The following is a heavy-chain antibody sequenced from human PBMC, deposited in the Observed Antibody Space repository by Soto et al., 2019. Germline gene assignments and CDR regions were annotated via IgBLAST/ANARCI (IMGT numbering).Heavy chain of an antibody. CDR2: IYWDDDK. CDR1: GFSLSTSGVG. CDR3: AHVLVVVANYGMDV. V-gene: IGHV2-5*02. D-gene: IGHD2-15*01. Sequence: QITLKESGPTLVKPTQTLTLTCTFSGFSLSTSGVGVGWIRQPPGKALEWLALIYWDDDKRYSPSLTSRLTITKDTSKNQVVLTMTNMDPVDTATYYCAHVLVVVANYGMDVCGQGTTVTVSS. J-gene: IGHJ6*02.